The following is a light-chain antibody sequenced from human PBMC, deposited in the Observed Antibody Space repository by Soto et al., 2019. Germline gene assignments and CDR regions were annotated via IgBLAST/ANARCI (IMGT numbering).Light chain of an antibody. Sequence: QAVVTQPASVSGAPGQRVAISCTGSTANIGARYDVEWYQQVPGTAPKLLIYGDNNRPSGVPDRFSGSKSGTSASLAITRLQAEDEADYYCQSYDISLHNYVFGTGTKVTVL. CDR2: GDN. V-gene: IGLV1-40*01. CDR1: TANIGARYD. CDR3: QSYDISLHNYV. J-gene: IGLJ1*01.